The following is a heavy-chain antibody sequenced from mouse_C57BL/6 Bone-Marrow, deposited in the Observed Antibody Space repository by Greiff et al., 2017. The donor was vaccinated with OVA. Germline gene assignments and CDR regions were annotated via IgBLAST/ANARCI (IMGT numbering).Heavy chain of an antibody. CDR2: IDPSDSYT. V-gene: IGHV1-50*01. D-gene: IGHD1-1*01. CDR1: GYTFTSYW. J-gene: IGHJ2*01. CDR3: ARRGRGDY. Sequence: QVQLQQPGAELVKPGASVKLSCKASGYTFTSYWMQWVKQRPGQGLEWIGAIDPSDSYTNYNQKLKGKATLTVDTSSSTAYMQLSSLTSEDSAVYYCARRGRGDYWGQGTTLTVSS.